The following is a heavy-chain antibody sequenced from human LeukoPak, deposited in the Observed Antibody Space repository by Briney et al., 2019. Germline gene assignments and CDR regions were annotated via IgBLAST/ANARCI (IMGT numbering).Heavy chain of an antibody. D-gene: IGHD6-19*01. Sequence: GGSLRLSCAASGFTFSSYEMNWVRQAPGKGLEWVSYISSSGVTMYYADSVKGRFTSSRDNAKNSLYLQMNSLRAEDTAVYYCARVNSGGWLDSWGQGTLVTVSS. V-gene: IGHV3-48*03. CDR3: ARVNSGGWLDS. CDR1: GFTFSSYE. J-gene: IGHJ5*01. CDR2: ISSSGVTM.